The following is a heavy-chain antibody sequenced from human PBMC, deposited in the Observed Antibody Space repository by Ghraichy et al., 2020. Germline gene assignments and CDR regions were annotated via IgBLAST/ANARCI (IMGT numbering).Heavy chain of an antibody. V-gene: IGHV4-59*08. Sequence: SETLSLTCTVSGGSISSYYWSWIRQPPGKGLEWIGYIYYSGSTNYNPSLKSRVTISVDTSKNQFSLKLSSVTAADTAVYYCARSPPVEVIFYWYFDLWGRGTLVTVSS. J-gene: IGHJ2*01. CDR3: ARSPPVEVIFYWYFDL. CDR2: IYYSGST. D-gene: IGHD3-22*01. CDR1: GGSISSYY.